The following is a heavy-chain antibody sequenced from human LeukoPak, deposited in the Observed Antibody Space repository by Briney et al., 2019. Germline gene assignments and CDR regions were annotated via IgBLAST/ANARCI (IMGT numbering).Heavy chain of an antibody. V-gene: IGHV4-39*07. Sequence: SETLSLTCTVSGGSIRSSSHYWGWIRQPPGEGLEWIGIIYHSRTTYYNASLKSRVTISVDTSKNQFSLKVTSVTAADTAVYYCARAVGYYFDSSGPSKAFDYWGQGTLVTVSS. D-gene: IGHD3-22*01. J-gene: IGHJ4*02. CDR2: IYHSRTT. CDR3: ARAVGYYFDSSGPSKAFDY. CDR1: GGSIRSSSHY.